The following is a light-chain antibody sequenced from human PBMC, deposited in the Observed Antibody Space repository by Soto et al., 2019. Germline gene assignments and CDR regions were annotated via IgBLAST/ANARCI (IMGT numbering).Light chain of an antibody. CDR3: SSHTSSSTEV. J-gene: IGLJ1*01. Sequence: QSALTQPASVSGSPGQSITISCTGTSSDVGGYNYVSWYQQHPGKAPKVMIYEVSNRPSGVSNRSSGSKSGNTASLTISGLQAEDEADYYCSSHTSSSTEVFGKGTKGTVL. V-gene: IGLV2-14*01. CDR1: SSDVGGYNY. CDR2: EVS.